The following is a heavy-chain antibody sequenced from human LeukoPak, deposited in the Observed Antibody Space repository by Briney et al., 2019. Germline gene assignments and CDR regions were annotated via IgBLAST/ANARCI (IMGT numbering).Heavy chain of an antibody. D-gene: IGHD4-17*01. CDR2: ISNDGTTT. V-gene: IGHV3-74*01. CDR3: ATVTLGY. CDR1: GFSISNNW. J-gene: IGHJ4*02. Sequence: QPGGSLRLSCAASGFSISNNWMHWVRQAQAQGLVWVSSISNDGTTTSYADSVKGRFTISRDNAKNTVNLQMNGLREEDTAVYYCATVTLGYWGQGTLVAVSS.